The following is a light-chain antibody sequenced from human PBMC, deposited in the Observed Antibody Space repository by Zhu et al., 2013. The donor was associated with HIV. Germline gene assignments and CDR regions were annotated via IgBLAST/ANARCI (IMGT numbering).Light chain of an antibody. Sequence: DIQVTQSPSTLSTSVGDRVTITCRANQSIGNWLAWYQQKPGKAPKLLIYRASGLQSGVPSRFSGSGSGTTFLLSPSAACSLMILSTYYCQQYNIYSLDFVGGT. CDR1: QSIGNW. V-gene: IGKV1-5*03. CDR3: QQYNIYSLD. CDR2: RAS. J-gene: IGKJ4*01.